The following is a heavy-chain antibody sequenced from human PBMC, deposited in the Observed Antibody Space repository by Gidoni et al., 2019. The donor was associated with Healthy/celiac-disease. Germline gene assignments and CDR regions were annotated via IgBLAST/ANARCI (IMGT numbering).Heavy chain of an antibody. V-gene: IGHV3-66*01. J-gene: IGHJ4*02. Sequence: EVQLVESGGGLVQPGGSLSLYCAASGFTVSSNYMRWVRQAPGKGLEWVSVIYSGGSTYYADSVKGRFSISRDNSKNTLYLQMNSLRAEDTAVYYCAREGGARHGGSDYWGQGTLVTVSS. D-gene: IGHD4-17*01. CDR1: GFTVSSNY. CDR3: AREGGARHGGSDY. CDR2: IYSGGST.